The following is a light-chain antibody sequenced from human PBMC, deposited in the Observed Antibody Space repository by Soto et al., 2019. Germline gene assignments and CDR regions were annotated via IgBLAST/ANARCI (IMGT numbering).Light chain of an antibody. J-gene: IGLJ1*01. CDR3: DSYTSSRAYV. CDR1: SSDVGGYNY. CDR2: EVS. V-gene: IGLV2-14*01. Sequence: QSVLAQPASVSGSPGQPITISCTGTSSDVGGYNYVSWYQQQAGKAPKLIIHEVSNRPSGVSNRFSGSKSGNTASLTISGLQAEDEADYYCDSYTSSRAYVFGIGTKVTVL.